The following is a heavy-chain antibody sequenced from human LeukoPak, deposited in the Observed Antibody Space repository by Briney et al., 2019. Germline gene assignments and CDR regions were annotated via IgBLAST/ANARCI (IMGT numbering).Heavy chain of an antibody. CDR2: IKQDESEK. CDR1: GFTFSSYW. D-gene: IGHD3-22*01. CDR3: ARGRVMSYYDSSGLTQRGLFDY. J-gene: IGHJ4*02. Sequence: GGSLRLSCAASGFTFSSYWMSWVRQAPGKGLEWVANIKQDESEKYYVDSGKGRFTISRDNAKNSLYLQMNSLRAEDTAVYYCARGRVMSYYDSSGLTQRGLFDYWGQGTLVTVSS. V-gene: IGHV3-7*04.